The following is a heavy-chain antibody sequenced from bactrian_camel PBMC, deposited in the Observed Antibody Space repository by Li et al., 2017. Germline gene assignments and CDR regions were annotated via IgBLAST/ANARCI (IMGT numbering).Heavy chain of an antibody. CDR3: AAAPLGGVIQGGSWLSADEFDY. D-gene: IGHD3*01. CDR1: GSIGGSTS. V-gene: IGHV3S53*01. CDR2: MDSEGTT. Sequence: VQLVESGGGSVQAGESLRLSCAASGSIGGSTSMGWFRQAPGKEREGVAAMDSEGTTTYADSVKGRFTVSKDNVKNTLYLQMDSLKPEDTAMYFCAAAPLGGVIQGGSWLSADEFDYWGQGTQVTVS. J-gene: IGHJ4*01.